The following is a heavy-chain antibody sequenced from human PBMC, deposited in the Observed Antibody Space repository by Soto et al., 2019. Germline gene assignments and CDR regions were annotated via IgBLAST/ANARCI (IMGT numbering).Heavy chain of an antibody. CDR3: ALGSWSGETFDI. CDR2: IIPMLAIT. CDR1: GGTFNVYT. Sequence: QVQLVQSGAEVKKPGSSVQVSCKASGGTFNVYTIIWVRQAPGQGLEWMGRIIPMLAITNYAQRFQGRVTLTADTSTTTAYMELSSLPSEDTAVYYCALGSWSGETFDIWGQGTLVTVSS. V-gene: IGHV1-69*02. J-gene: IGHJ3*02. D-gene: IGHD6-13*01.